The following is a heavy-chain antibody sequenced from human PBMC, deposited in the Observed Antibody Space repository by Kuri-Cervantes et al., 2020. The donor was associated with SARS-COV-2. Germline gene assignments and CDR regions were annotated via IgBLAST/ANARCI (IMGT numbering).Heavy chain of an antibody. Sequence: SVKVSCKASGGTSSSYGISWVRQAPGQGLEWMGGIIPIFGTANYAQKFQGRVTITADKSTSTAYMELSSLRSEDTAVYYCARVLGYCSGGSCYNYYYYYGMDVWGQGTTVTVSS. J-gene: IGHJ6*02. V-gene: IGHV1-69*06. D-gene: IGHD2-15*01. CDR1: GGTSSSYG. CDR3: ARVLGYCSGGSCYNYYYYYGMDV. CDR2: IIPIFGTA.